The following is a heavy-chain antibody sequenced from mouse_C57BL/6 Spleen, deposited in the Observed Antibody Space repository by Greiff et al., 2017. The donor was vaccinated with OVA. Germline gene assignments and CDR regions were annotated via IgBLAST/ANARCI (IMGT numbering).Heavy chain of an antibody. CDR1: GFTFSDYG. Sequence: EVKLVESGGGLVKPGGSLKLSCAASGFTFSDYGMHWVRQAPEKGLEWVAYISSGSSTIYYADTVKGRFTISRDNAKNTLFLQMPSLRSEDTALYYCARPDYYGSSFAYWGQGTLVTVSA. CDR3: ARPDYYGSSFAY. CDR2: ISSGSSTI. J-gene: IGHJ3*01. V-gene: IGHV5-17*01. D-gene: IGHD1-1*01.